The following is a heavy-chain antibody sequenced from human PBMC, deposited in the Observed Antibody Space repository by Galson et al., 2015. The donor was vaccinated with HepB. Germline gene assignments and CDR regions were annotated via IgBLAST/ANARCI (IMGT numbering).Heavy chain of an antibody. J-gene: IGHJ3*02. Sequence: SLRLSCAASGFTLSRYAMSWVRQAPGKGLEWVSGISGSGGSTYYADSVKGRFTIFRDNSKNTLYLHMNSLRVEDTAVYYCAKDSSNLGRGVTPAGGFNIWGQGTVVTVSS. V-gene: IGHV3-23*01. CDR3: AKDSSNLGRGVTPAGGFNI. CDR1: GFTLSRYA. D-gene: IGHD3-10*01. CDR2: ISGSGGST.